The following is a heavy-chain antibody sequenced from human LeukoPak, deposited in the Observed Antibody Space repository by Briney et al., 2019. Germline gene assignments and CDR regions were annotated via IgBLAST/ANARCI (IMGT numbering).Heavy chain of an antibody. Sequence: WGSLRLSCAVSAGTISSDANCWGCQAPGKGLEWVSAISSSGGSTYYADSVKGRFTISGDNSKNTLYLQMNSLRAEDTALYYCARHRSGGSPSIIDGWGQGTLVTVSS. J-gene: IGHJ5*02. V-gene: IGHV3-23*01. CDR2: ISSSGGST. CDR3: ARHRSGGSPSIIDG. D-gene: IGHD2-15*01. CDR1: AGTISSDA.